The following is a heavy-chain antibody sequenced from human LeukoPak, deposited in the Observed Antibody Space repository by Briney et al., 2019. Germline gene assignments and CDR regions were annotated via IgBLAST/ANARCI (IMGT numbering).Heavy chain of an antibody. CDR1: GFTFSSYA. V-gene: IGHV3-30-3*02. CDR3: AKSSCYDSSGYYREYYFDY. J-gene: IGHJ4*02. Sequence: GRSLRLSCAASGFTFSSYAMHWVRQAPGKGLEWVAVISYDGSNKYYADSVKGRFTISRDNSKNTLYLQMNSLRAEDTAVYYCAKSSCYDSSGYYREYYFDYWGQGTLVTVSS. CDR2: ISYDGSNK. D-gene: IGHD3-22*01.